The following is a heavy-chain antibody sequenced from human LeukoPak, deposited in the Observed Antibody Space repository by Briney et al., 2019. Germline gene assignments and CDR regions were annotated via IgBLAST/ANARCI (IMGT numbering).Heavy chain of an antibody. CDR3: ARDKLGAKEYYYMDV. CDR1: GGSISSYY. J-gene: IGHJ6*03. D-gene: IGHD1-26*01. CDR2: IYTSGST. V-gene: IGHV4-4*07. Sequence: PSETLSLTCTVSGGSISSYYWSWIRQPAGKGLEWIGRIYTSGSTNYNPSLKSRVTMSVDTSKNQFSLKLSSVTAADTAVCYCARDKLGAKEYYYMDVWGKGTTVTVSS.